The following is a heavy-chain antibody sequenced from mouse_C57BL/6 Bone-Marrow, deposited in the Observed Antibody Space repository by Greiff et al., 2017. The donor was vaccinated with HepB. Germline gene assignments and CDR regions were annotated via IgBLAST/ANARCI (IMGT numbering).Heavy chain of an antibody. Sequence: EVKLMESGGGLVQPKGSLKLSCAASGFSFNTYAMNWVRQAPGKGLEWVARIRSKSNNYATYYADSVKDRFTISRDDSESMLYLQMNNLKTEDTAMYYCVRDYGSSYWYFDVWGTGTTVTVSS. J-gene: IGHJ1*03. V-gene: IGHV10-1*01. CDR3: VRDYGSSYWYFDV. CDR2: IRSKSNNYAT. D-gene: IGHD1-1*01. CDR1: GFSFNTYA.